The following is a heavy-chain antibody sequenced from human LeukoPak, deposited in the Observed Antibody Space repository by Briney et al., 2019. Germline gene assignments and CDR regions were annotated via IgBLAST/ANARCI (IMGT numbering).Heavy chain of an antibody. V-gene: IGHV3-7*01. CDR3: ARDALADYYYYMDV. D-gene: IGHD1-1*01. CDR1: GFTFSTYW. Sequence: GGSLRLSCVASGFTFSTYWMSWVRQAPGKGLEWVANIKQDGSEKYYVDSVKGRFTISRDNAKNSLYLQMNSLRAEDTAVYYCARDALADYYYYMDVWGKGTTVTISS. J-gene: IGHJ6*03. CDR2: IKQDGSEK.